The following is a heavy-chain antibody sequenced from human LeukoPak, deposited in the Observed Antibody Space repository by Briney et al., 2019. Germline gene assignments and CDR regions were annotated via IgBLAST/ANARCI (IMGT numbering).Heavy chain of an antibody. CDR2: ISVSGNT. Sequence: GGSLRLSCAASGFTLSSYAMSWVRQGPGKGLEWVSSISVSGNTYHADSVKGRFTISRDSYKNTLYLQMNSLRAEDAAVYYCAKAPVTTCSGAYCYPFDYWGQGTLVTVSS. CDR3: AKAPVTTCSGAYCYPFDY. J-gene: IGHJ4*02. V-gene: IGHV3-23*01. CDR1: GFTLSSYA. D-gene: IGHD2-15*01.